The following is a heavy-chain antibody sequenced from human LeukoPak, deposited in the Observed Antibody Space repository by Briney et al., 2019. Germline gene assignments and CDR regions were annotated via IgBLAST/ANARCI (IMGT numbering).Heavy chain of an antibody. CDR3: AKDQRVATISSYFDY. CDR1: GFTLSSYG. V-gene: IGHV3-30*18. J-gene: IGHJ4*02. Sequence: GGSLRLSCTASGFTLSSYGMHWVRQAPGKGLEWVAVISYDGSNKYYADSVKGRFTISRDNSKNTLYLQMNSLRAEDTAVYYCAKDQRVATISSYFDYWGQGTLVTVSS. CDR2: ISYDGSNK. D-gene: IGHD5-12*01.